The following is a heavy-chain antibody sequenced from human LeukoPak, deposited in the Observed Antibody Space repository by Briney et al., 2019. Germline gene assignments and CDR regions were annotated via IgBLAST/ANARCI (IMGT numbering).Heavy chain of an antibody. CDR2: IYYSGST. J-gene: IGHJ3*02. V-gene: IGHV4-31*03. CDR3: ARDEAARPDGAFDI. Sequence: PSQTLSLTCTVSGGSISSGGYYWSWIRQHPGKGLEWIGYIYYSGSTYYNPSLKSRVTISVDTSKNQFSLKLSSVTAADTAVYYRARDEAARPDGAFDIWGQGTMVTVSS. CDR1: GGSISSGGYY. D-gene: IGHD6-6*01.